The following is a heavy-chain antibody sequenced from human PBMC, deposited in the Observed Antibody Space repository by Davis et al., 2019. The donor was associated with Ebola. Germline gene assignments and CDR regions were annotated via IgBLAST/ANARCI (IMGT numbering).Heavy chain of an antibody. D-gene: IGHD3-10*01. CDR2: ISSSGGST. CDR3: AKEGYYGSGSYLVY. CDR1: GFTFSSFA. Sequence: GESLKISCSASGFTFSSFAMHWVRQAPGKGLKYVSAISSSGGSTYYADSVKGRFTISRDNSKNTLYLQMNSLRAEDTAVYYCAKEGYYGSGSYLVYWGQGTLVTVSS. J-gene: IGHJ4*02. V-gene: IGHV3-64*04.